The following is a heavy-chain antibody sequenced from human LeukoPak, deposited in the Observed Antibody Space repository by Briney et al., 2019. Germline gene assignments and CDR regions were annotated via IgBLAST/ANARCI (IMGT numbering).Heavy chain of an antibody. Sequence: GGSLRLSCAASGFSFSSYWMTWVRQVPGKGLEWVANIREDGSERKYVDSVKGRFTISRDNAKNSLFLQMSSLRAVDTAVYYCARDPGRGFDCWGQGTLVTVSS. CDR2: IREDGSER. J-gene: IGHJ4*02. V-gene: IGHV3-7*01. CDR1: GFSFSSYW. CDR3: ARDPGRGFDC.